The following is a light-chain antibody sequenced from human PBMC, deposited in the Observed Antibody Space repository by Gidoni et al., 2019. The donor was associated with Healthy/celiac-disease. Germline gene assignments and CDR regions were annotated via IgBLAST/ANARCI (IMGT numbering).Light chain of an antibody. Sequence: EIVLTQSPATLSLSPGERATLACRASQSVSSYLAGYQQKPGQAPRLLIYDASNRATGIPARFSGSGSGTDFTLTISSLEPEDCAVYYCQQRSNWPPEGLTFGGGTKVEIK. V-gene: IGKV3-11*01. CDR3: QQRSNWPPEGLT. J-gene: IGKJ4*01. CDR1: QSVSSY. CDR2: DAS.